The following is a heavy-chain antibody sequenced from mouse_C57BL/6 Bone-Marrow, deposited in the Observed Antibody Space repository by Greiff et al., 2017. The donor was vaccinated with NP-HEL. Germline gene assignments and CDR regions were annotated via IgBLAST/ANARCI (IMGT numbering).Heavy chain of an antibody. CDR2: INPNNGGT. J-gene: IGHJ4*01. CDR1: GYTFTDYN. V-gene: IGHV1-22*01. CDR3: ARWPYGSSPYYYAMDY. D-gene: IGHD1-1*01. Sequence: EVQLQQSGPELVKPGASVKMSCKASGYTFTDYNMHWVKQSHGKSLEWIGYINPNNGGTSYNQKFKGKATLTVNKSSSTAYMELRSLTSEDSAVYYCARWPYGSSPYYYAMDYWGQGTSVTVSS.